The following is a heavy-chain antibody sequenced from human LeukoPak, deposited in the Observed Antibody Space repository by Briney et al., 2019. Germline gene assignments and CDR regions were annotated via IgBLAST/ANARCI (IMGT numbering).Heavy chain of an antibody. V-gene: IGHV3-23*01. Sequence: PGGSLRLSCAASGFTFSSYAMSWVRQAPGKGLEWVSAISGSGGSTYYADSVKGRFTISRNNSKNTLYLQMNSLRAEDTAVYYCAKGIQLWLDAFDIWGQGTMVTVSS. CDR1: GFTFSSYA. CDR3: AKGIQLWLDAFDI. D-gene: IGHD5-18*01. J-gene: IGHJ3*02. CDR2: ISGSGGST.